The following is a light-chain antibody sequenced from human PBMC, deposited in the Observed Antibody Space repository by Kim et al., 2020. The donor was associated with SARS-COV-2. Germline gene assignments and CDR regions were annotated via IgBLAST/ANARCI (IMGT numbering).Light chain of an antibody. V-gene: IGKV3-11*01. CDR1: QSVSSY. J-gene: IGKJ4*01. Sequence: SPGERAILSCRASQSVSSYLVWYQQKPGQSPRLLIYDASSRATGIPARFSGSGSGTDFTLTISSLEPEDFAVYYCQQRSNWPPLTFGGGTKVEIK. CDR2: DAS. CDR3: QQRSNWPPLT.